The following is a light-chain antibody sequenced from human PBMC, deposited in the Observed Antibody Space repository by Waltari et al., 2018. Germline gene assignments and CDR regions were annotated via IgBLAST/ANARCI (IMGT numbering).Light chain of an antibody. Sequence: QSALTQPASLSGSPGQSITISCTGTSSDLGSYNSVSWYQQHPGEAPKLMIYDVSVRPSGVSNRFSGSKSGNTASLTISGLQAEDEDDYYCSSSTSRTALLFGGGTKLTVL. CDR1: SSDLGSYNS. J-gene: IGLJ2*01. CDR3: SSSTSRTALL. CDR2: DVS. V-gene: IGLV2-14*03.